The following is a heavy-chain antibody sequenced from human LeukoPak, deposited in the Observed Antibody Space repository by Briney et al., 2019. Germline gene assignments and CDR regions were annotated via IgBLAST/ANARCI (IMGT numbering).Heavy chain of an antibody. CDR1: GFTFSSYA. Sequence: GGSLRLSCAASGFTFSSYAMSWVRQAPGKGLEWVSVISGSGGNTDYADSVKGRFTISRDNSKNTLYLQMNSLRAEDTAVYYCAKGVAARQINCFDPWGQGTLVTVSS. CDR2: ISGSGGNT. CDR3: AKGVAARQINCFDP. J-gene: IGHJ5*02. D-gene: IGHD6-6*01. V-gene: IGHV3-23*01.